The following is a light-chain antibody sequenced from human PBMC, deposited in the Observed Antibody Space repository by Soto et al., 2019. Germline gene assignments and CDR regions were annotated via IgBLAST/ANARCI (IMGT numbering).Light chain of an antibody. V-gene: IGKV3-11*01. CDR2: DAS. CDR3: HQRTKWPLT. Sequence: EIVLTQSPATLSLSPGERASLSCRASQSISVYLAWYQQKPGQAPRLLIYDASNRATGIPARFSGSGSGTDFTLTISSLEPEDCAVYYCHQRTKWPLTFGGGTKVEIK. J-gene: IGKJ4*01. CDR1: QSISVY.